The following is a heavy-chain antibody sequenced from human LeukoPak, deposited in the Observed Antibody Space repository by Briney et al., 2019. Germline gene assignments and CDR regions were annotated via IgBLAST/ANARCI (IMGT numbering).Heavy chain of an antibody. J-gene: IGHJ6*03. V-gene: IGHV3-21*01. CDR2: ISSSSSYI. D-gene: IGHD3-3*01. Sequence: GGSLRLSCAASGFTFSSYSMNRVRQAPGKGLEWVSSISSSSSYIYYADSVKGRFTISRDNAKNSLYLQMNSLRAEDTAVYYCARVFWSGYYTGYYYMDVWGKGTTVTVSS. CDR1: GFTFSSYS. CDR3: ARVFWSGYYTGYYYMDV.